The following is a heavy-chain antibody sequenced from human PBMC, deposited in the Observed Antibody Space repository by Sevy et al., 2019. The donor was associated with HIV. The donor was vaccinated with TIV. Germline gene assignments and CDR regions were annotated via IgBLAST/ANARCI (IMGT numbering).Heavy chain of an antibody. J-gene: IGHJ6*02. D-gene: IGHD4-17*01. CDR1: RYTFTDYY. CDR3: ARLTTMPTSDDYGMDV. Sequence: ASVKVSCKAARYTFTDYYVHWVRQGPGQGLEWMGWINPNNGGTKYAQRFQGRVTMTRDTSINTAYMGLGSLTSDDTAVDYCARLTTMPTSDDYGMDVWGQGTTVTVSS. V-gene: IGHV1-2*02. CDR2: INPNNGGT.